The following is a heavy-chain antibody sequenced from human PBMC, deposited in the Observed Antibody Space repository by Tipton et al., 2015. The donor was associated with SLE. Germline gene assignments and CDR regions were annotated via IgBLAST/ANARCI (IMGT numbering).Heavy chain of an antibody. V-gene: IGHV4-38-2*02. D-gene: IGHD3-10*01. Sequence: TLSLTCTVSGYSISSGYYWGWIRQPPGKGLEWIGSIYRSGNTFYNPSLKSRVTISVDTSKNQFSPKLSSVTAADTAVYYCATLDASGSYPFDYWGQGTRVTVSS. CDR3: ATLDASGSYPFDY. CDR1: GYSISSGYY. CDR2: IYRSGNT. J-gene: IGHJ4*02.